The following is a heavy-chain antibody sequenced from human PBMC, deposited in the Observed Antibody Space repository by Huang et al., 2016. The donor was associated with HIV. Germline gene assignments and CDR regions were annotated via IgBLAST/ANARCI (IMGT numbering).Heavy chain of an antibody. D-gene: IGHD3-22*01. J-gene: IGHJ3*01. CDR1: GYDFGSYG. V-gene: IGHV1-18*01. CDR3: ARDTYYTDIWKRNDASFL. Sequence: QVQLVQSGGEVKQPGASVRVSCKASGYDFGSYGMGWVRQAPGQGLEWLGWIGSDSRDTRTAQKVQGRVTMTTDRSATTTYMELRSLRYDDTAVYYCARDTYYTDIWKRNDASFLWGQGTMITVYS. CDR2: IGSDSRDT.